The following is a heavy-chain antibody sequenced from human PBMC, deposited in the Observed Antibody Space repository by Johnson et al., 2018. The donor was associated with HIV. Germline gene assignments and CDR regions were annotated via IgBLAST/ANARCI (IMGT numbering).Heavy chain of an antibody. CDR2: ISWNSGSI. J-gene: IGHJ3*02. D-gene: IGHD6-25*01. CDR1: GFTFHDYA. Sequence: VQLVESGGGLVQPGRSLRLSCAASGFTFHDYAMHWVRQASGKGLEWVSGISWNSGSIGYADSVKGRFTISRDNAKNSLYLQMNSLRAEDTALYYCAREKAAGAFDIWGQGTMVTVSS. V-gene: IGHV3-9*01. CDR3: AREKAAGAFDI.